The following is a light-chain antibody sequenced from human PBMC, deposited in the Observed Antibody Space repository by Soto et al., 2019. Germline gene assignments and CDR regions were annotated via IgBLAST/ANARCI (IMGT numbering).Light chain of an antibody. J-gene: IGKJ2*01. CDR3: QHYGSSPRT. CDR2: GAS. V-gene: IGKV3-20*01. Sequence: EIVLTQSPGTLSLSPGERATLSCRASQSVSSSYLAWYQQKPGQAPRLLIYGASSRATGIPDRFSGSGAGTDFTLTISRLEPEDIGVYYYQHYGSSPRTFGQGTKLEI. CDR1: QSVSSSY.